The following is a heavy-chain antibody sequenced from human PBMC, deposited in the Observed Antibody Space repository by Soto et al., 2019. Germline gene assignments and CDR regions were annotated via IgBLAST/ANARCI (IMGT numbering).Heavy chain of an antibody. CDR1: GFSFSSYT. J-gene: IGHJ4*02. Sequence: EVQLVESGGGLVKPGGSLRLSCRASGFSFSSYTMSWVRQAPGKGLEWVSSISRTSEDIYYADSLKGRCDISRDNARNFVSLEGDSLRVEGGAVFSCGRGARAPGGGGIPDWWGQGTLVTVSS. D-gene: IGHD3-16*01. V-gene: IGHV3-21*06. CDR3: GRGARAPGGGGIPDW. CDR2: ISRTSEDI.